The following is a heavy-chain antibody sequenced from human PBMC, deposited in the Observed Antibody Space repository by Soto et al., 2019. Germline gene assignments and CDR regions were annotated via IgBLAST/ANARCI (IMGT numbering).Heavy chain of an antibody. D-gene: IGHD2-15*01. CDR1: GYSFNTYW. CDR3: ARLRYCSGGSCYPDL. CDR2: IYPGVSDT. Sequence: GESLKISCQGSGYSFNTYWIGWVRQMPEKGLEWMGIIYPGVSDTRYIPSFQGQVTISADKSISTASLQWSSLKASDTAIYYCARLRYCSGGSCYPDLWGRGTLVTVSS. J-gene: IGHJ2*01. V-gene: IGHV5-51*01.